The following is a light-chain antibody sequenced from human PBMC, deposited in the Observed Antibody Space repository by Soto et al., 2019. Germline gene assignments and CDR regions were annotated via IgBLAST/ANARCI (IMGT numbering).Light chain of an antibody. V-gene: IGKV3-15*01. CDR1: QSVSSN. Sequence: EIVMTQSPATLSVSPGEGATLSCRASQSVSSNLAWYQQKPGQAPRLLIYGASTRATGVPAMFSGSGSGTEFTLTISSLQSDDFAVYHCHQYDHWWTFGQGTRVEVK. CDR3: HQYDHWWT. J-gene: IGKJ1*01. CDR2: GAS.